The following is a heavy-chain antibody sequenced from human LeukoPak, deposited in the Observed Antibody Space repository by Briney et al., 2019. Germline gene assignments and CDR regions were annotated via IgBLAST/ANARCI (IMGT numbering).Heavy chain of an antibody. CDR3: AKLFGSATYSVYLQQ. CDR2: IGGNGDRI. CDR1: GFSFSNYG. J-gene: IGHJ1*01. Sequence: GGSLRLSCAASGFSFSNYGMSWVRQAPGKGLEWVSVIGGNGDRIYYADSVKGRSTVSRDNSKNTLYLQMNSLRAEDTAVYYCAKLFGSATYSVYLQQWGQGTLVTVSS. D-gene: IGHD2-21*01. V-gene: IGHV3-23*01.